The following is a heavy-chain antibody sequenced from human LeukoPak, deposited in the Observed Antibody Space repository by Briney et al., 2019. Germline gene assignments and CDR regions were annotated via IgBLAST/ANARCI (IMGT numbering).Heavy chain of an antibody. J-gene: IGHJ4*02. V-gene: IGHV4-59*01. CDR1: GGSISSYY. D-gene: IGHD5-18*01. CDR3: ARGSRGYSYTIDY. CDR2: IYYSGST. Sequence: SETLSLTCTVSGGSISSYYWSWLRQPPGKGLEWIGYIYYSGSTNYNPSLKSRVTISVDTSKNQFSLKLSSVTAADTAVYYCARGSRGYSYTIDYWGQGTLVTVSS.